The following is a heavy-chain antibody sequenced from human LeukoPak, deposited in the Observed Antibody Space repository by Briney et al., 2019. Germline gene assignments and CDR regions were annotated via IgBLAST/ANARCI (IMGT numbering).Heavy chain of an antibody. Sequence: GGSLRLSCAASGFSLTDYAMSWVRQAPGKGLEWVSSISGRGDSTYYADSVKGRFAISRDISQNALYLQMNSLRAEDTAVYYCAKDHTLLWFGELLFPFGNWFDPWGQGTLVTVSS. CDR3: AKDHTLLWFGELLFPFGNWFDP. CDR1: GFSLTDYA. J-gene: IGHJ5*02. D-gene: IGHD3-10*01. CDR2: ISGRGDST. V-gene: IGHV3-23*01.